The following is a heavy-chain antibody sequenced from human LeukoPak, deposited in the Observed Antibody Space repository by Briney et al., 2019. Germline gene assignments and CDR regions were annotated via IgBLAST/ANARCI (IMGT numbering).Heavy chain of an antibody. CDR1: GFTVSSNY. J-gene: IGHJ4*02. Sequence: GGSLRLSCAVSGFTVSSNYMSWVRQAPGKGLEWVSVMYSGGSAYYADSLKGRFTISRDNPKNTMYLQMNSLTAEDTAVYFCARAIQSQLLKGYFDYWGQGTLVTVSS. D-gene: IGHD2-2*01. CDR3: ARAIQSQLLKGYFDY. CDR2: MYSGGSA. V-gene: IGHV3-53*01.